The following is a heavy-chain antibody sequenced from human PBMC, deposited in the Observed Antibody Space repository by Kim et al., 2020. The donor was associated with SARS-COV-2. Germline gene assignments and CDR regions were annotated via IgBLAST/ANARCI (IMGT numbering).Heavy chain of an antibody. J-gene: IGHJ5*02. V-gene: IGHV4-34*01. CDR2: INHSGST. CDR1: GGSFSGYY. Sequence: SETLSLTCAVYGGSFSGYYWSWIRQPPGKGLEWIGEINHSGSTNYNPSLKSRVTISVDTSKNQFSLKLSSVTAADTAVYYCARAWFDPWGQGTLVTVSS. CDR3: ARAWFDP.